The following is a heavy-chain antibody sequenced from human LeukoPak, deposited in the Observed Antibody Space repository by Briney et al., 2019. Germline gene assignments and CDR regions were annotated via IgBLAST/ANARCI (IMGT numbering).Heavy chain of an antibody. CDR1: GGSFSGYY. D-gene: IGHD3-10*01. CDR2: INHSGST. CDR3: ARVIPTTYYYGSGSYKYNWFDP. V-gene: IGHV4-34*01. Sequence: SETLSLTCAVYGGSFSGYYWSWIRQPPGKGLEWIGEINHSGSTNYNPSLKSRVTISVDTSKNQFSLKLSSVTAADTAVYCCARVIPTTYYYGSGSYKYNWFDPWGQGTLVTVSS. J-gene: IGHJ5*02.